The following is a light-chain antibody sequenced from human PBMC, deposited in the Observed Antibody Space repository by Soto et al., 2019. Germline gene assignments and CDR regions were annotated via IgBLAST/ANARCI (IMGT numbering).Light chain of an antibody. V-gene: IGLV2-14*01. CDR1: SSDVGGYNY. J-gene: IGLJ1*01. Sequence: QSALTQPASVSGSPGQSITISCTGTSSDVGGYNYVSWYQQHPGKAPKLMIYDVSNRPSGVSNRFSGSKSGNTASLTISGLQAEDEAEYYCSSYTSSITLPLFGTGTKVTVL. CDR2: DVS. CDR3: SSYTSSITLPL.